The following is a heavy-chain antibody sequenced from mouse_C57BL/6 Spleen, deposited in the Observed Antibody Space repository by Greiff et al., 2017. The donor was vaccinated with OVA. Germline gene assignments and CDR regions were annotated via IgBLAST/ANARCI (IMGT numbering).Heavy chain of an antibody. Sequence: QVQLQQPGAELVMPGASVKLPCKASGYTFTSYWMHWVKQRPGQGLEWIGEIDPSDSYTNYNQKFKGKSTLTVDKSSSTAYMQLSSLTSEDSAVYYCARGFITTVVGYFDVWGTGTTVTVSS. D-gene: IGHD1-1*01. V-gene: IGHV1-69*01. CDR2: IDPSDSYT. CDR3: ARGFITTVVGYFDV. J-gene: IGHJ1*03. CDR1: GYTFTSYW.